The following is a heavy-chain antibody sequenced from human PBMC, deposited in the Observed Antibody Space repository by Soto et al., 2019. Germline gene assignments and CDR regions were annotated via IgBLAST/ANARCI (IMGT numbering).Heavy chain of an antibody. CDR1: GFTFSSYG. V-gene: IGHV3-30*18. D-gene: IGHD6-19*01. CDR2: ISYDGSNK. Sequence: QVQLVESGGGVVQPGRSLRLSCAASGFTFSSYGMHWVRQAPGKGLEWVAVISYDGSNKYYADSVKGRLTISRDNSKNTLYLQMNSLRAEDTAVYYCAKDKQWLVLTYWGQGTLVTVSS. J-gene: IGHJ4*02. CDR3: AKDKQWLVLTY.